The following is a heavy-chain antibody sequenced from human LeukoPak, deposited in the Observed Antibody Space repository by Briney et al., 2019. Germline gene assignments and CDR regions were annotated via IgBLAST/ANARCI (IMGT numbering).Heavy chain of an antibody. V-gene: IGHV3-33*08. D-gene: IGHD6-19*01. CDR3: ARRSVGGWSDGPDY. CDR1: GFTFSSYW. Sequence: GGSLRLSCAASGFTFSSYWMHWVRQAPGKGLEWVAVIWYDGSNKYYADSVKGRFTISRDNSKNTLYLQMNSLRAEDTAVYYCARRSVGGWSDGPDYWGQGTLVTVSS. J-gene: IGHJ4*02. CDR2: IWYDGSNK.